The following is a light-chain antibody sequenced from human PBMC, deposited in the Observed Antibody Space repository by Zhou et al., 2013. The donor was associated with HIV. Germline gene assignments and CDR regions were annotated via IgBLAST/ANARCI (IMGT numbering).Light chain of an antibody. Sequence: AIQMTQSPSPLSASVGDRVTITCRASQGIRDELAWYQQKPGQAPNLLIYAASHLHTGVPSRFSGSGSGTDFTLTISSLQPEDFATYYCLQDYSYPRTFGQGTSV. CDR3: LQDYSYPRT. CDR2: AAS. J-gene: IGKJ1*01. CDR1: QGIRDE. V-gene: IGKV1-6*01.